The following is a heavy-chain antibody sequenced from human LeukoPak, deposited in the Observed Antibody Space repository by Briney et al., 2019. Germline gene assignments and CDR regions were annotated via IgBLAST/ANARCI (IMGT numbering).Heavy chain of an antibody. J-gene: IGHJ5*02. CDR3: AKRYGSSGFNWFDP. V-gene: IGHV3-21*04. Sequence: PGGSLRLSCAASGFTFGLYSMTWVRQAPGKGLEWVSLIDSNSNFMNYADSVKGRFTISRDNSKNTMFLHMNSLRAEDTALYYCAKRYGSSGFNWFDPWGQGTLVTVSS. D-gene: IGHD6-19*01. CDR2: IDSNSNFM. CDR1: GFTFGLYS.